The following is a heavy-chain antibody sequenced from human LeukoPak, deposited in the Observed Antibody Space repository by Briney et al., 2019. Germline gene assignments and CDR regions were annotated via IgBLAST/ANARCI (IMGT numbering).Heavy chain of an antibody. CDR2: ISYDGSNK. J-gene: IGHJ6*02. D-gene: IGHD2-2*01. Sequence: GGSLRLSCAASGFTFSDYYMSWVRQAPGKGLEWVAVISYDGSNKYYADSVKGRFTISRDNSKNTLYLQMNSLRAEDTAVYYCARDSYCSSTSCSPYYYYYGMDVWGQGTTVTVSS. CDR3: ARDSYCSSTSCSPYYYYYGMDV. V-gene: IGHV3-30-3*01. CDR1: GFTFSDYY.